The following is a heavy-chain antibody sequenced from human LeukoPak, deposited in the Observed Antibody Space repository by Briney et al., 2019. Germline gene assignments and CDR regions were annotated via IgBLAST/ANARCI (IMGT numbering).Heavy chain of an antibody. V-gene: IGHV7-4-1*02. CDR1: GYTFTVHY. CDR3: ARRSPSADAFDI. J-gene: IGHJ3*02. Sequence: ASVKVSFTASGYTFTVHYMHWVRQAPGQGLEWMGWINTKTGTPTYAQGFTGRFVFSLDISVTTAYLQISNLKAEDTAFYYCARRSPSADAFDIWGQGTMVTVSS. CDR2: INTKTGTP.